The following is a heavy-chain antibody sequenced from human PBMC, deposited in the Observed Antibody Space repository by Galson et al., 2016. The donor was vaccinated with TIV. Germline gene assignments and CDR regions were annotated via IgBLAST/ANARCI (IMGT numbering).Heavy chain of an antibody. V-gene: IGHV1-2*02. J-gene: IGHJ6*02. CDR3: ARGSVSGYSYGTGTYYHYFAMAV. CDR1: GYTFTAYY. Sequence: SVKVSCKASGYTFTAYYIHWVRQAPGLGLEWMGWINPTNGDTDYAQKFQGRVTMTGDTSITTAYMDLSRLRSDDTAVYYCARGSVSGYSYGTGTYYHYFAMAVWGQGTTVTVSS. D-gene: IGHD5-18*01. CDR2: INPTNGDT.